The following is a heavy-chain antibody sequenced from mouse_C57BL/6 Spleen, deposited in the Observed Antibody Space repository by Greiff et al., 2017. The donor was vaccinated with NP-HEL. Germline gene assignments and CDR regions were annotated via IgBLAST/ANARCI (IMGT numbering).Heavy chain of an antibody. V-gene: IGHV1-15*01. CDR2: IDPETGGT. CDR1: GYTFTDYE. CDR3: TRPLQRSRFAY. Sequence: QVQLKQSGAELVRPGASVTLSCKASGYTFTDYEMHWVKQTPGHGLEWIGAIDPETGGTAYNQKFKGKAILTADKSSSTAYMELRSLTSEDSAVYYCTRPLQRSRFAYWGQGTLVTVSA. J-gene: IGHJ3*01. D-gene: IGHD1-1*01.